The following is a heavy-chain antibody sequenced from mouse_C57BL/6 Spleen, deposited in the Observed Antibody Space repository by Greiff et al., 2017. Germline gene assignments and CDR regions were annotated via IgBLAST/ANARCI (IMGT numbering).Heavy chain of an antibody. CDR3: ARRGENDYDGFAY. CDR2: IWSGGST. V-gene: IGHV2-2*01. CDR1: GFSLTSYG. Sequence: VQLQQSGPGLVQPSQCLSISCTASGFSLTSYGVHWVRQSPGKGLEWLGVIWSGGSTDYNAAFISRLSISKDNSESQVFFKMISLQADDTAIYYCARRGENDYDGFAYWGQGTLVTVSA. D-gene: IGHD2-4*01. J-gene: IGHJ3*01.